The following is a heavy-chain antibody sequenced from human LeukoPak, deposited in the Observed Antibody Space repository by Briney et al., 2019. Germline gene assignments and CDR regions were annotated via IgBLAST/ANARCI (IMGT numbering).Heavy chain of an antibody. Sequence: HTVSLTYTLSSASITSPYSSCARRHPGGGREWLGYIYDSGSTNYNPSLKSRITISVDTSKNQFSLKLNSLTAADTAVYYCARGVLNYSGYKYYYYLDVGGKGTTVTVPS. CDR1: SASITSPY. CDR3: ARGVLNYSGYKYYYYLDV. V-gene: IGHV4-59*11. J-gene: IGHJ6*03. CDR2: IYDSGST. D-gene: IGHD4-11*01.